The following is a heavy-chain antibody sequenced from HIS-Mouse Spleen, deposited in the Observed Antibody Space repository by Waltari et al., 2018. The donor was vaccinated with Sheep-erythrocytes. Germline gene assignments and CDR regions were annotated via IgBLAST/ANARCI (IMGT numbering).Heavy chain of an antibody. D-gene: IGHD2-2*01. CDR2: IHHSGST. CDR3: AKDISRNIVVVPAAVGDY. Sequence: QVQLQQWGAGLLKPSETLSLTCAVYGGSFSGYYWSWIRQPPGKGLEWIGEIHHSGSTTYNPYHKSRVTISVATSKTKFSLKLSSVTAADTAVYYCAKDISRNIVVVPAAVGDYWGQGTLVTVSS. V-gene: IGHV4-34*01. CDR1: GGSFSGYY. J-gene: IGHJ4*02.